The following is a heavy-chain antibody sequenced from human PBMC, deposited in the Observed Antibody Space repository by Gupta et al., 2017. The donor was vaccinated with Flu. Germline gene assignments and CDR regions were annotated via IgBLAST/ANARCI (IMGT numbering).Heavy chain of an antibody. CDR1: SSNSAV. V-gene: IGHV6-1*01. Sequence: SSNSAVWNWIRQSPSRGLEWLGRTYYRSKWYTDYSVSVKSRITINPDTSKNQFSLQLNSVTPEDTAVYYCARDSDYLGMDAWGQGTTVTVSS. J-gene: IGHJ6*02. CDR3: ARDSDYLGMDA. CDR2: TYYRSKWYT.